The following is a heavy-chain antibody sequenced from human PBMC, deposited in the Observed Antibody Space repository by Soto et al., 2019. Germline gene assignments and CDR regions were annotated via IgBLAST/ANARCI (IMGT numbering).Heavy chain of an antibody. D-gene: IGHD1-26*01. CDR3: ASVSGSYYYGMDV. V-gene: IGHV4-4*02. J-gene: IGHJ6*02. CDR1: GGSISSSNW. Sequence: QVQLQESGPGLVKPSGTLSLTCAVSGGSISSSNWWSWVRQPPGKGLEWIGEIYHSGSTNYHPSLKSRVTISVDKSKNRSSLKLSSVTAADTAVYYCASVSGSYYYGMDVWGQGTTVTVSS. CDR2: IYHSGST.